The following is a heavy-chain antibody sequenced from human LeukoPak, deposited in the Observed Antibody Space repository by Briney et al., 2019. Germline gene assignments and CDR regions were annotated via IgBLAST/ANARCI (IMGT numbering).Heavy chain of an antibody. CDR2: IWYDGSNK. Sequence: GGSLRLSCAASGFTSSSYGMHWVRQAPGKGLEWVAVIWYDGSNKYYADSVKGRFTISRDNSKNTLYLQMNSLRAEGTAVYYCARGGEQWLRYFDYWGQGTLVTVSS. V-gene: IGHV3-33*01. CDR3: ARGGEQWLRYFDY. J-gene: IGHJ4*02. D-gene: IGHD6-19*01. CDR1: GFTSSSYG.